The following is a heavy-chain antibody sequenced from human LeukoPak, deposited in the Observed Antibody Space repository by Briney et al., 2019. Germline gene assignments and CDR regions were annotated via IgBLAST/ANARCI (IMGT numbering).Heavy chain of an antibody. J-gene: IGHJ4*02. D-gene: IGHD6-13*01. CDR2: INPHTGGT. CDR1: GYTFTGYY. Sequence: GASVKVSCKASGYTFTGYYMHWVRQAPGQGLEWMGWINPHTGGTNYAQKFQGRVTMTRDTSISTAYMELGGLTSDDTAVYYCASHSSSPQGNYFDYWGQGTLVTVSS. CDR3: ASHSSSPQGNYFDY. V-gene: IGHV1-2*02.